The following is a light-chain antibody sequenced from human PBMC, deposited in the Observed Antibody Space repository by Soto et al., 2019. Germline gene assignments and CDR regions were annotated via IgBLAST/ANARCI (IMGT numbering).Light chain of an antibody. CDR2: GAS. V-gene: IGKV3-15*01. CDR3: QQYNNWLSWT. Sequence: ESVLTQSRATLSLSPGERATLSCRASPSVSNSLAWYQQKPGQAHRLLIYGASTRATGIPARFSGSGSGTEFTLTISSLQSEDFAVYYCQQYNNWLSWTFGQGTKVDIK. J-gene: IGKJ1*01. CDR1: PSVSNS.